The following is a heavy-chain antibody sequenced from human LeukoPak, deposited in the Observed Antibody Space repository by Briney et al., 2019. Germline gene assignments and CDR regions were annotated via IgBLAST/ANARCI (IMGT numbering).Heavy chain of an antibody. Sequence: SKTLSLTCAVYGGSFSGYYWSWIRQPPGKGLEWIGYIYYSGSTYYNPSLKSRVTISVDTSKNQFSLKLSSVTAADTAVYYCAREVKSYFDYWGQGTLVTVSS. CDR3: AREVKSYFDY. J-gene: IGHJ4*02. D-gene: IGHD3-22*01. CDR2: IYYSGST. CDR1: GGSFSGYY. V-gene: IGHV4-34*09.